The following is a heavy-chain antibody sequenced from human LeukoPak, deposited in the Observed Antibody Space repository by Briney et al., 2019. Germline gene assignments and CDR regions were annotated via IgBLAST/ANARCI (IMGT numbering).Heavy chain of an antibody. Sequence: SETLSLTCTVSGGSISNSYWSWIRQPPGKGLEWIGNIYYSGSTHYNPSLKSRVTISVDTSENQFSLKLSSVTAADTAVYYCARVGSPAGYSYGYPFDYWGQGTLVTVSS. D-gene: IGHD5-18*01. J-gene: IGHJ4*02. V-gene: IGHV4-59*01. CDR1: GGSISNSY. CDR3: ARVGSPAGYSYGYPFDY. CDR2: IYYSGST.